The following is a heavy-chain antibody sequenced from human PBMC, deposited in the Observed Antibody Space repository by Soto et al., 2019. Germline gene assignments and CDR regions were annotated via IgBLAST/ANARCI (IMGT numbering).Heavy chain of an antibody. D-gene: IGHD2-15*01. J-gene: IGHJ4*02. V-gene: IGHV3-30*03. CDR3: GRGPDRIDY. Sequence: QVQLVESGGGVVQPGRSLRLSCAASGFTFSSYGMDWVRQVPGKGLEWVAVISYDGSKKYYADSVKGRFTISRDNSKNTLYLQMNSLRAEDTAVYYCGRGPDRIDYWGQGTLVTVSS. CDR1: GFTFSSYG. CDR2: ISYDGSKK.